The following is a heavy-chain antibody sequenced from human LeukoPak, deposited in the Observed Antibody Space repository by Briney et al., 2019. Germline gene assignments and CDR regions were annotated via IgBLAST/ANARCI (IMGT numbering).Heavy chain of an antibody. Sequence: GGSLRLSCAVSGFTFSNHGMHWVRQAPGKGLEWVAVISYDGSNKYYADCVKGRVTISRDNSKNTLYLQMNSLRAEDTAVYYCAKEFVRSYYYVFDYWGQGTLVTVSS. CDR3: AKEFVRSYYYVFDY. CDR2: ISYDGSNK. CDR1: GFTFSNHG. D-gene: IGHD3-10*02. V-gene: IGHV3-30*18. J-gene: IGHJ4*02.